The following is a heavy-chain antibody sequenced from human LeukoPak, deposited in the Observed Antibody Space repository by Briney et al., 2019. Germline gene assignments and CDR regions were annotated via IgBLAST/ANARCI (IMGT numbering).Heavy chain of an antibody. J-gene: IGHJ4*02. CDR3: AKDRWDLRLGELSPIYFDY. CDR2: ISYDGSNK. CDR1: GFTFSSYG. D-gene: IGHD3-16*02. Sequence: GGSLRLSCAASGFTFSSYGMHWVRQAPGKGLEWVAVISYDGSNKYYADSVKGRFTISRDNSKNTLYLQMNSLRAEDTAVYYCAKDRWDLRLGELSPIYFDYWGQGTLVTVSS. V-gene: IGHV3-30*18.